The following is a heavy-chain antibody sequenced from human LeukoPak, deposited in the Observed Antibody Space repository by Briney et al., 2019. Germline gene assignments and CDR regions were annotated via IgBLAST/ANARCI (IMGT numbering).Heavy chain of an antibody. D-gene: IGHD4-23*01. J-gene: IGHJ4*02. V-gene: IGHV3-23*01. CDR1: GFTFSSYA. Sequence: GASLSLSCAASGFTFSSYAMSWVRQAPGKGLEWVSGISGSGVSTYYADSVKGQFTISRDNSKSTVYLQMDSLRAEDTAIYVCAKGGLGGTAVVTMDSWGQGTLVTVSS. CDR2: ISGSGVST. CDR3: AKGGLGGTAVVTMDS.